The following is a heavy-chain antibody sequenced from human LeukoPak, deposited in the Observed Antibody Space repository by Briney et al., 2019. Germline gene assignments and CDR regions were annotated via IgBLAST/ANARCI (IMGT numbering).Heavy chain of an antibody. CDR1: GYNFTVYF. CDR2: INPNSGGT. V-gene: IGHV1-2*02. Sequence: ASVKVSCKASGYNFTVYFMHWVRQAPGRGLEWMGCINPNSGGTNYAQKFQGRVTMTRDTSITTAYMELSRLRSDDTAVYYCVRDIWFGKNWFDPWGQGTLVSVSS. D-gene: IGHD3-10*01. J-gene: IGHJ5*02. CDR3: VRDIWFGKNWFDP.